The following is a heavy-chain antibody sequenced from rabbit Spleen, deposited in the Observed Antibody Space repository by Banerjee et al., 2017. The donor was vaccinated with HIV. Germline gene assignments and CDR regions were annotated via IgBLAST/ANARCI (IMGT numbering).Heavy chain of an antibody. J-gene: IGHJ4*01. CDR1: GFSFSSGYD. CDR3: ARVSETSGWGEDL. V-gene: IGHV1S45*01. CDR2: IYSTIDYT. D-gene: IGHD4-1*01. Sequence: QEQLEESGGDLVQPEGSLTLTCTASGFSFSSGYDMCWVRQAPGKGLEWIGCIYSTIDYTYYATWAKGRFTISKTSSTTVTLQMTSLTVADTATYFCARVSETSGWGEDLWGPGTLVTVS.